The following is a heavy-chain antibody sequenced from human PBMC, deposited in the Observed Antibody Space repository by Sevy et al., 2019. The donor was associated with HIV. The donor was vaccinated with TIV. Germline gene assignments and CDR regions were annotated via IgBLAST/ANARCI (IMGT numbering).Heavy chain of an antibody. V-gene: IGHV3-21*01. J-gene: IGHJ6*02. CDR2: ISSSSSYI. CDR1: GFTFSSYS. Sequence: GGSLRLSCAASGFTFSSYSMNWVRQAPGKGLEWVSSISSSSSYIYYADSVKGQFTISRDNAKNSLYLKMNSLRAEDTAVYYCARDRIGGGYYGMDVWGQGTTVTVSS. CDR3: ARDRIGGGYYGMDV. D-gene: IGHD2-15*01.